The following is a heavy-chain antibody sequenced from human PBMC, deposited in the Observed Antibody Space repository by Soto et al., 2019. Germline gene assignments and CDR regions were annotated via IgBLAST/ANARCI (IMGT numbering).Heavy chain of an antibody. CDR2: IHHTGST. CDR3: ARVRGDSKNWFDP. D-gene: IGHD3-16*01. Sequence: SETLSLTCTVSGASVSSGSYHWSWIRQPPGEGLEWIGYIHHTGSTNYNSSLKSRVSISVDTSKNQFFLRLSSMTAADTAVYYGARVRGDSKNWFDPWGQGTRVTVSS. J-gene: IGHJ5*02. CDR1: GASVSSGSYH. V-gene: IGHV4-61*01.